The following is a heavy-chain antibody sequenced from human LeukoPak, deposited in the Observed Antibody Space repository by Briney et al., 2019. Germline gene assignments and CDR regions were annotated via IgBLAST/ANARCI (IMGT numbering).Heavy chain of an antibody. V-gene: IGHV3-23*01. CDR3: AREHYFYHMDA. Sequence: GGSLRLSCAASGFPFSSSAMTWVRQIPGKGLEWVSGSGSGGSTYYADSVKGRFTISRDNSKNTLYLQMNSLRAEDTAVYYCAREHYFYHMDAWGEGTTVTVSS. CDR1: GFPFSSSA. J-gene: IGHJ6*03. CDR2: SGSGGST.